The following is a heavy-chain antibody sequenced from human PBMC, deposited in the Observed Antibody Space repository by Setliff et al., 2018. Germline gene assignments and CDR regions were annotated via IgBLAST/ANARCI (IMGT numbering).Heavy chain of an antibody. D-gene: IGHD3-3*02. CDR1: RGTFSSYA. V-gene: IGHV1-69*10. J-gene: IGHJ4*02. CDR3: ARGPHLRQIDY. CDR2: IIPILGIA. Sequence: SVKVSCKASRGTFSSYAISWVRQAPGQGLEWMGGIIPILGIANYAQKFQGRVTMTRDTSTSTAYMELSSLRSEDTAVYYCARGPHLRQIDYWGQGTLVTVSS.